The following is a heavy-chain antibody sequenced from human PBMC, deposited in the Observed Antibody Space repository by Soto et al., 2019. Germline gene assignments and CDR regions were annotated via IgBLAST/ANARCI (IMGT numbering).Heavy chain of an antibody. CDR3: AKELPPPTYGTDV. CDR1: GYTFTSYG. J-gene: IGHJ6*02. D-gene: IGHD1-7*01. CDR2: ISAYNGNT. V-gene: IGHV1-18*01. Sequence: QVQLVQSGAEVKKPGASVKVSCKASGYTFTSYGISWVRQAPGQGLEWMGWISAYNGNTNYAQKLQGRVTMTPETSTSPAYMERRSLGTDDTAGYYCAKELPPPTYGTDVWGQGTTVTVS.